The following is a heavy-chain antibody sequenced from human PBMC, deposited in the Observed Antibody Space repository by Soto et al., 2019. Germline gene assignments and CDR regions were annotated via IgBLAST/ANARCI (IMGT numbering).Heavy chain of an antibody. CDR3: ARDLSVVFDY. CDR1: GFTFNKYP. J-gene: IGHJ4*02. V-gene: IGHV3-23*01. CDR2: ITDSGAAS. Sequence: LELSCTASGFTFNKYPMSLVRQAPGKGLEWVSAITDSGAASHYADSVKGRFTVSRDNSKNTLYLQMNSLRADDTAVYYCARDLSVVFDYWGQGSLVTVSS. D-gene: IGHD2-15*01.